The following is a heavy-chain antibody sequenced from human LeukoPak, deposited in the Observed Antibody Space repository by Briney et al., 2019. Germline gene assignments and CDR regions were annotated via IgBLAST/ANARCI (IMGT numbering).Heavy chain of an antibody. Sequence: GGSLRLSCAASRFTFSSYAMSWVRQAPGKGLEWVSAISGSGGSTYYADSVKGRFTISRDNSKNTLYLQMNSLRAEDTAVYYCAKAAGGRFLEWLLKVYFDYWGQGTLVTVSS. CDR2: ISGSGGST. CDR3: AKAAGGRFLEWLLKVYFDY. J-gene: IGHJ4*02. V-gene: IGHV3-23*01. D-gene: IGHD3-3*01. CDR1: RFTFSSYA.